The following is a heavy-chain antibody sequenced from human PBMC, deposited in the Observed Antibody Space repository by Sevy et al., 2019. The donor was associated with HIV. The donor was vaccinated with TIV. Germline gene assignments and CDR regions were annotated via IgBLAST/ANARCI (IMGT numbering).Heavy chain of an antibody. Sequence: GGSLRLSCAASIFTFNIYGMQWVRQAPGKGLEWVAYMRKDGLTTYYADSVKGRVTISRDSSKNTLYRQMNSLRIEDAALYYCTRETTYYDASGPVPGDIWGQRTMVTVSS. V-gene: IGHV3-30*02. CDR3: TRETTYYDASGPVPGDI. CDR1: IFTFNIYG. CDR2: MRKDGLTT. D-gene: IGHD3-16*01. J-gene: IGHJ3*02.